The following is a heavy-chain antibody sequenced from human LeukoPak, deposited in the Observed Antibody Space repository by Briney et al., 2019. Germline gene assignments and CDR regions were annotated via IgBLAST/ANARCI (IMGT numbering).Heavy chain of an antibody. CDR3: ARHTRGDAFDI. J-gene: IGHJ3*02. CDR1: GGSIRNYY. CDR2: IYYSGST. V-gene: IGHV4-59*01. D-gene: IGHD2-2*02. Sequence: SETLSLTCTVSGGSIRNYYWSWIRQPPGKGLEWIGNIYYSGSTRNNPSLKSRVTISADTSKNQLSLKLSSVTAADTAVYYCARHTRGDAFDIWAKGQWSPSLQ.